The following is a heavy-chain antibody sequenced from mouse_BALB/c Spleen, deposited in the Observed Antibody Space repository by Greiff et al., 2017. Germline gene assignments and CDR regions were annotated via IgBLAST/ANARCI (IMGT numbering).Heavy chain of an antibody. V-gene: IGHV2-2*02. CDR2: IWSGGST. CDR1: GFSLTSYG. J-gene: IGHJ4*01. Sequence: VMLVESGPGLVQPSQSLSITCTVSGFSLTSYGVHWVRQSPGKGLEWLGVIWSGGSTDYNAAFISRLSISKDNSKSQVFFKMNSLQANDTAIYYCASITTVVATPYAMDYWGQGTSVTVSS. D-gene: IGHD1-1*01. CDR3: ASITTVVATPYAMDY.